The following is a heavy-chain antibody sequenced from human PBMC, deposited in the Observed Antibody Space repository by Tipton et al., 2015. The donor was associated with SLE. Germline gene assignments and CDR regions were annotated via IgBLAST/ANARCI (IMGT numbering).Heavy chain of an antibody. Sequence: LRLSCAVYGGSFSGNHWSWIRQPPGKGLEWIGEINHSGNTNYNPSLKSRVTISVDTSKNRFSLKLSSVTAADTAVYYCARWVHSPEGVWGKGTTVTVSS. CDR2: INHSGNT. J-gene: IGHJ6*04. CDR1: GGSFSGNH. V-gene: IGHV4-34*01. CDR3: ARWVHSPEGV. D-gene: IGHD1-26*01.